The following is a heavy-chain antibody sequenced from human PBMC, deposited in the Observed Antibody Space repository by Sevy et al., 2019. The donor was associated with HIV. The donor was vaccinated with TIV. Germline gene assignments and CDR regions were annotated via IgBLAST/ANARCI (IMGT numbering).Heavy chain of an antibody. D-gene: IGHD1-26*01. CDR1: GFTFSNYA. J-gene: IGHJ6*02. Sequence: GSLRLSCAASGFTFSNYAMHWVRQAPGKGLEWVAVISYDGSNKYYADSVRGRFTISIDSSKNTLYLQMNSLRPEDTAVYYCARDLEVYGGWEQTSQGMDVWGQGTTVTVSS. CDR2: ISYDGSNK. CDR3: ARDLEVYGGWEQTSQGMDV. V-gene: IGHV3-30-3*01.